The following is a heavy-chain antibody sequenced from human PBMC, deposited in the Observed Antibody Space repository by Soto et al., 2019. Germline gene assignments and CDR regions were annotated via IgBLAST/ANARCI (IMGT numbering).Heavy chain of an antibody. CDR3: ARMGADY. V-gene: IGHV3-7*01. CDR2: IKEDGSQK. CDR1: GFTFSSYW. Sequence: EVQLVESGGGLVQPGGSLRLSCVASGFTFSSYWMSWVRQAPGEGLEWVANIKEDGSQKNYVDSVKGRFTISRDNAKNSLYLQMSSLRAEDTAVYYCARMGADYWGQGTLVTVSS. J-gene: IGHJ4*02. D-gene: IGHD3-16*01.